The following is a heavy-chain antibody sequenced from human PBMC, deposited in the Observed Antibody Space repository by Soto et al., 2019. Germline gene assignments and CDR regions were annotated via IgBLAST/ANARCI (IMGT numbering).Heavy chain of an antibody. V-gene: IGHV3-30*18. J-gene: IGHJ2*01. CDR1: GGSCSNSG. CDR3: AKDRGIAMIYWYFGL. Sequence: GGSLRLTGSASGGSCSNSGMHWVRQAPGKGLEWVALISFDATKINYADSVKGRFTISRDNSKNTLYLQMNSLRAQETALYYCAKDRGIAMIYWYFGLWGRGTPVPVYS. D-gene: IGHD3-22*01. CDR2: ISFDATKI.